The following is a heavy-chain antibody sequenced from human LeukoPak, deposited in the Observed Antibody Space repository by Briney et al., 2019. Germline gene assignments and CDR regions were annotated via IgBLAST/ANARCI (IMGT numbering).Heavy chain of an antibody. CDR1: GFTFSGYE. J-gene: IGHJ2*01. CDR2: ISVNGGAM. Sequence: PGGSLRLSCTASGFTFSGYEMTWVRQAPGKGLEWMSYISVNGGAMHYADSVRGRFTTSRDDAKNSLYLHMNSLRVEDTAIYYCARKTDRLGGVGRDRYFDLWGRGTLITVSS. CDR3: ARKTDRLGGVGRDRYFDL. D-gene: IGHD6-13*01. V-gene: IGHV3-48*03.